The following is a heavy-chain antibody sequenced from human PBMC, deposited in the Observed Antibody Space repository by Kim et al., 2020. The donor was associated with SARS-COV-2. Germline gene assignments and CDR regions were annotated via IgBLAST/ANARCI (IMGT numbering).Heavy chain of an antibody. V-gene: IGHV3-9*01. D-gene: IGHD2-15*01. CDR3: AKGQDIVVVVAAFDY. J-gene: IGHJ4*02. Sequence: DSVKGRFTISRDNAKNSLYLQMNSLRAEDTALYYRAKGQDIVVVVAAFDYWGQGTLVTVSS.